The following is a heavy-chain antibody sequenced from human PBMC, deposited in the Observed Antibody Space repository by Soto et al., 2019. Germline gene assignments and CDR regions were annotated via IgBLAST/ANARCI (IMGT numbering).Heavy chain of an antibody. CDR3: AESPLSEARANYYGMAV. Sequence: ASVKVSCKAPGGTFSSYAISWVRQAPGQGLEWMGGIIPIFGTANYAQKFQGRVTITADESTSTAYMELSSLRSEDTAVYYCAESPLSEARANYYGMAVWGQGTTVTVSS. CDR2: IIPIFGTA. CDR1: GGTFSSYA. D-gene: IGHD6-6*01. V-gene: IGHV1-69*13. J-gene: IGHJ6*02.